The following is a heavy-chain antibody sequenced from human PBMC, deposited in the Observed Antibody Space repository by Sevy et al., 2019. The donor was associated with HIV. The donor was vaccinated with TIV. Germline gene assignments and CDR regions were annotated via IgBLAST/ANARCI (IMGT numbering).Heavy chain of an antibody. CDR3: ATTKDYYESSGCPFDY. D-gene: IGHD3-22*01. J-gene: IGHJ4*02. CDR2: LDPEDGER. CDR1: GYSLTGLS. Sequence: ASVKVSCKVSGYSLTGLSIHWVRQAPGKGLEWMGSLDPEDGERIYAQKLEGRVTMTEDTSADTAYMELNSLRFEDTAVYYCATTKDYYESSGCPFDYWGQGTLVTVSS. V-gene: IGHV1-24*01.